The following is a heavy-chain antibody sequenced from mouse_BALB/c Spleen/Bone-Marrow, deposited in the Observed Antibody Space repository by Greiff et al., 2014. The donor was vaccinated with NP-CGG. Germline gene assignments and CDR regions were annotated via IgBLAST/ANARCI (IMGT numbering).Heavy chain of an antibody. Sequence: EVQLVESGGGLVQPGGSRKLSCAASGFTFSDYGMAWVRQAPGKGPEWVAFISNLAYSVYYADTVTGRFTISRENAKNTLYLEMSSLRSEDTAMYYCATEGGAMDYWGQGTSVTVSS. CDR1: GFTFSDYG. J-gene: IGHJ4*01. V-gene: IGHV5-15*02. CDR2: ISNLAYSV. CDR3: ATEGGAMDY.